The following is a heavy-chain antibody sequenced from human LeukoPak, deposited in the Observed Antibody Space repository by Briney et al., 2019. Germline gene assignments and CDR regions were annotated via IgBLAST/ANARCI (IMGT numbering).Heavy chain of an antibody. CDR3: AREAPWNYGGNTGEDY. J-gene: IGHJ4*02. V-gene: IGHV1-69*06. CDR1: GRTFSSSA. Sequence: SVKVSCKASGRTFSSSAISWVRQAPGQGLECMGRIIPIFGTANYAQKFQGRVTITADKFTSTAYMELSSLRSDDTAVYYCAREAPWNYGGNTGEDYWGQGTLVTVSS. CDR2: IIPIFGTA. D-gene: IGHD4-23*01.